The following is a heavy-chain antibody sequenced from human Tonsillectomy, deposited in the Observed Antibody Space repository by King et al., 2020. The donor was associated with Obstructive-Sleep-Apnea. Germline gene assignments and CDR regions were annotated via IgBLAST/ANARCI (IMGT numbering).Heavy chain of an antibody. V-gene: IGHV3-7*01. J-gene: IGHJ3*02. CDR2: IKHDGSEK. CDR1: GFTFSNNW. Sequence: VQLVESGGGLVQPGGYLRLSCVVSGFTFSNNWMSWVRRAPGKGLEWVANIKHDGSEKYYVDSVEGRFTISRDNAKNSLYLQMNSLRAEDTAVYYCACNPNSSAWYGAFDIGGQGTMVTVSS. D-gene: IGHD6-13*01. CDR3: ACNPNSSAWYGAFDI.